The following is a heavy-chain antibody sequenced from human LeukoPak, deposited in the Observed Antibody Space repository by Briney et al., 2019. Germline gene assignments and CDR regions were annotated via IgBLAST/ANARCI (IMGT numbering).Heavy chain of an antibody. Sequence: GGSLRLSCAASGFTFSSFAMSWVRQAPGKGLEWLSGISGRAVSTYYADTVKGRFTISRDNSKNTLYLQMNSLRAEDTAVYYCAKGTFVEGWYFDYWGQGTLVTISS. J-gene: IGHJ4*02. V-gene: IGHV3-23*01. D-gene: IGHD2-15*01. CDR2: ISGRAVST. CDR3: AKGTFVEGWYFDY. CDR1: GFTFSSFA.